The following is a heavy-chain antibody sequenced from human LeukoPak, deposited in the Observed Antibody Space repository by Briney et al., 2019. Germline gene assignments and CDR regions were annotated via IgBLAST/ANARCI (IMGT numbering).Heavy chain of an antibody. V-gene: IGHV4-34*01. CDR1: GGSFSGYY. CDR2: INHSGST. CDR3: ARDKQLVRGFYYYYYYMDV. J-gene: IGHJ6*03. Sequence: KPSETLSLTCAVYGGSFSGYYWSWIRQPPGKGLEWIGEINHSGSTNYNPSLKSRVTISVDTSKNQFSLKLSSVTAADTAVYYCARDKQLVRGFYYYYYYMDVWGKGTTVTVSS. D-gene: IGHD6-6*01.